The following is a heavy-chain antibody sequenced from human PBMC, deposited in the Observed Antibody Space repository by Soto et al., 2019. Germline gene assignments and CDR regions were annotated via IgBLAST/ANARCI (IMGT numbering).Heavy chain of an antibody. Sequence: PSETLSLTCTVSGGSISSSSYYLGWIRQPPGKGLEWIGSIYYSGSTYYNPSLKSRVTISVDTSKNQFSLKLSSVTAADTAVYYCARYDWNFDYWGQGTLVTVSS. D-gene: IGHD1-1*01. V-gene: IGHV4-39*01. CDR2: IYYSGST. CDR1: GGSISSSSYY. J-gene: IGHJ4*02. CDR3: ARYDWNFDY.